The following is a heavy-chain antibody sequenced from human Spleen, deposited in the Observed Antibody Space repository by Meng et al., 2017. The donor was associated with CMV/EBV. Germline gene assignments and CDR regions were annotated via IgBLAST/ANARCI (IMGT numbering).Heavy chain of an antibody. Sequence: GESLKISCTASGFTFSSNAMHWVRQTPGKGLEWVSSIGSAGDRYYAGSVKGRFTISRENAKNSFSLQMNSLRVGDTAVYYCARQWDYGYNSLDYWGQGTLVTVSS. V-gene: IGHV3-13*01. J-gene: IGHJ4*02. D-gene: IGHD3-16*01. CDR1: GFTFSSNA. CDR3: ARQWDYGYNSLDY. CDR2: IGSAGDR.